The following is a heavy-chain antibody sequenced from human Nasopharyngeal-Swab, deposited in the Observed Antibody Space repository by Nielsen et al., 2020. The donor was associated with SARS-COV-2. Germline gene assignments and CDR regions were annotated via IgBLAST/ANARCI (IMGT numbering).Heavy chain of an antibody. CDR3: ARPQGSGWPTLYYFDY. CDR1: GYTFTSYG. Sequence: ASVKVSCKASGYTFTSYGISWVRQAPGQGLEWMGWISAYNGNTNYAQKLQGRVTMTTDTSTSTAYMELSSLRSEDTAVYYCARPQGSGWPTLYYFDYWGQGTLVTVSS. J-gene: IGHJ4*02. V-gene: IGHV1-18*04. D-gene: IGHD6-19*01. CDR2: ISAYNGNT.